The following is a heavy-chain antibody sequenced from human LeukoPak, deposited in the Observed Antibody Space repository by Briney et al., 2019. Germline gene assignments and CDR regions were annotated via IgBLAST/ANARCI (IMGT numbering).Heavy chain of an antibody. Sequence: PGGSLRLSCAASGFTFSSYSMNWFRQAPGKGLSWASSIIISIIYKYYADSVKGRFTISRDNAKNSLYLQMNSLRAEDTAVYYCARVGAITMVRGVIVTPNYGMDVWGQGTTVTVSS. CDR3: ARVGAITMVRGVIVTPNYGMDV. D-gene: IGHD3-10*01. CDR1: GFTFSSYS. CDR2: IIISIIYK. J-gene: IGHJ6*02. V-gene: IGHV3-21*01.